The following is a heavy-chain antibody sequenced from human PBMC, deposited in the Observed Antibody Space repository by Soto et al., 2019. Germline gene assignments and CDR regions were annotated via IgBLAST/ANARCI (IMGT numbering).Heavy chain of an antibody. Sequence: PGGSLRLSCAASGFTFVNYAMSWVRQAPGMGPEWVSVIRDSGGTTFHAPAVKGRFTIPRDNSKNTLYLQMNSLRAEDTAVYYCAKDGAYYYGSGSYNYYYYYMDVWGKGTTVTVSS. D-gene: IGHD3-10*01. CDR2: IRDSGGTT. CDR1: GFTFVNYA. CDR3: AKDGAYYYGSGSYNYYYYYMDV. V-gene: IGHV3-23*01. J-gene: IGHJ6*03.